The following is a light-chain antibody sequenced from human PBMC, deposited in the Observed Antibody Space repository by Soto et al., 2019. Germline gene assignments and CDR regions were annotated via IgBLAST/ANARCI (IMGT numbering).Light chain of an antibody. CDR2: DVS. CDR3: SSYTSSSTLS. Sequence: QSALAQPASLSGSPGQSITLSCTGTSSDVGGYNYVSWYQQHPGKAPKLMIYDVSNRPSGVSNRFSGSKSGNTASLTISGLQAEDEADYYCSSYTSSSTLSFGTGTKVTVL. V-gene: IGLV2-14*01. J-gene: IGLJ1*01. CDR1: SSDVGGYNY.